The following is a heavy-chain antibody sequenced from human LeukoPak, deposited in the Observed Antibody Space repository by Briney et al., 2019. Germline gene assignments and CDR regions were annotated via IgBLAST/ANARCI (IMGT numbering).Heavy chain of an antibody. CDR3: ARDRDYGDYNTQDLFVY. CDR2: ISAYNGNT. Sequence: ASVKVSCKASGYTFTNYGISWVRQAPGQGLEWMGWISAYNGNTNYAQKFQGRVTMTTDTSTSTAYMELRSLRSDDTAVYYCARDRDYGDYNTQDLFVYWGQGTLVTVSS. CDR1: GYTFTNYG. D-gene: IGHD4-17*01. J-gene: IGHJ4*02. V-gene: IGHV1-18*01.